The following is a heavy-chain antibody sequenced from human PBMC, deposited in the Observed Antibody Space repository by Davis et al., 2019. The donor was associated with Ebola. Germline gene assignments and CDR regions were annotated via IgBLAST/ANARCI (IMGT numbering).Heavy chain of an antibody. CDR1: GFIFSTYS. CDR3: ARVDWPVQFDF. Sequence: GESLKISCEASGFIFSTYSMNWVRQAPGKGLEWVSYISTSSRNIYYADSVKGRFTISRDNSKNTLYLQMNSLRAEDTAVYYCARVDWPVQFDFWGQGTVVTVSS. D-gene: IGHD3/OR15-3a*01. V-gene: IGHV3-48*01. CDR2: ISTSSRNI. J-gene: IGHJ4*02.